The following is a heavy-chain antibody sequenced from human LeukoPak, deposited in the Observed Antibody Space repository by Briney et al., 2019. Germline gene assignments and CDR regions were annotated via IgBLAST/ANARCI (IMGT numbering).Heavy chain of an antibody. CDR2: IYYSGST. Sequence: SETLSLTCTVSGGSISSSSYYWGWIRQPPGKGLEWIGSIYYSGSTYYNPSLKSRVTISVDTSKNQFSLKLSSVTAADTAVYYCASTPGYSSSWYRDYWGQGTLVTVSS. CDR1: GGSISSSSYY. J-gene: IGHJ4*02. CDR3: ASTPGYSSSWYRDY. V-gene: IGHV4-39*07. D-gene: IGHD6-13*01.